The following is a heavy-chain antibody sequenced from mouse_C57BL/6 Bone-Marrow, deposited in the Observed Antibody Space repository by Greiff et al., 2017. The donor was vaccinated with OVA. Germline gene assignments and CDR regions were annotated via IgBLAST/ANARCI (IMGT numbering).Heavy chain of an antibody. CDR1: GYTFTSYW. V-gene: IGHV1-61*01. J-gene: IGHJ3*01. Sequence: VQLQQPGAELVRPGSSVKLSCKASGYTFTSYWMDWVKQRPGQGLEWIGNIYPSDSETHYNQKFKDKATLTVDKSSSTAYMQLSSLTSEDSAVYYCATGWFPCFAYWGQGTLVTVSA. D-gene: IGHD1-2*01. CDR2: IYPSDSET. CDR3: ATGWFPCFAY.